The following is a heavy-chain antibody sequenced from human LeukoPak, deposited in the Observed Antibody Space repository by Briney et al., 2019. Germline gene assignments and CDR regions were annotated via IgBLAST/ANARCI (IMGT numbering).Heavy chain of an antibody. D-gene: IGHD6-19*01. J-gene: IGHJ3*02. CDR3: ARGASVVAGSDNAFDI. CDR2: ISSSSSYI. V-gene: IGHV3-21*01. Sequence: GGSLRLSCAASGFTFSSYSMNWVRQAPGKGLEWVSCISSSSSYIYYADSVKGRFTISRDNARKSLYLQMNSLRADDTAVYYCARGASVVAGSDNAFDIWGQGTMVTVSS. CDR1: GFTFSSYS.